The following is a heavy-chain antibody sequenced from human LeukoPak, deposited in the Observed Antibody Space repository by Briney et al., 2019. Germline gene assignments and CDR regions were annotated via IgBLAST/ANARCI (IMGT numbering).Heavy chain of an antibody. CDR1: GYSFTSQW. Sequence: GESLKISCKGSGYSFTSQWIGWVRQKPGKGLEWMGIIFPGDSDTRYSPTFQGQVTMSADKSISTAYLQWGSLKASDTAIYFCARAREGWTYAFEIWGQGTMVTVSS. J-gene: IGHJ3*02. D-gene: IGHD2-15*01. CDR3: ARAREGWTYAFEI. V-gene: IGHV5-51*01. CDR2: IFPGDSDT.